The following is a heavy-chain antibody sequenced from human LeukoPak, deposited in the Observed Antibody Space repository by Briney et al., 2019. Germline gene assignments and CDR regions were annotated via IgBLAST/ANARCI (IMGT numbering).Heavy chain of an antibody. CDR3: AKVADDYGDNDWFDP. CDR2: ISGSGGST. Sequence: GGSLRLSCAASGFTFSSYAMSWVRQAPGKGLEWVSAISGSGGSTYYADSVKGRFTISRDNSKNTLYLQMSSLRAEDTAVYYCAKVADDYGDNDWFDPWGQGALVTVCS. J-gene: IGHJ5*02. D-gene: IGHD4-17*01. V-gene: IGHV3-23*01. CDR1: GFTFSSYA.